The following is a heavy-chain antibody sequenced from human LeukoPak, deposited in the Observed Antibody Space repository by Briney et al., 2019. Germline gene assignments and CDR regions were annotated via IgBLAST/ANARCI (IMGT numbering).Heavy chain of an antibody. Sequence: PSETLSLTCTVSGYSISSGYYWGWIRQPPGKGLEWIGSIYHSGSTYYNPSLKSRVTISVDTSKNQFSLKLSPVTAADTAVYYCARDGGLLYYDFWSGYTFDYWGQGTLVTVSS. D-gene: IGHD3-3*01. J-gene: IGHJ4*02. V-gene: IGHV4-38-2*02. CDR1: GYSISSGYY. CDR2: IYHSGST. CDR3: ARDGGLLYYDFWSGYTFDY.